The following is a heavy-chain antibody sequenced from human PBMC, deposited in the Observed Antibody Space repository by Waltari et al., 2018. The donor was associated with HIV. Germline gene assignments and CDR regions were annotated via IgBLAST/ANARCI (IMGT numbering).Heavy chain of an antibody. D-gene: IGHD2-15*01. CDR3: ARDICNGGSCYSYYFDY. Sequence: QVQLVQSGAEVKKPGASVKVSCKASGYTFTGYYMHWVRQAPGQGLEWMGWINPDKGGTKYAQKLQGRVTMTRDTSIRTAYMELSRLRSDDTAVYYCARDICNGGSCYSYYFDYWGQGTLVTVSS. V-gene: IGHV1-2*02. CDR1: GYTFTGYY. CDR2: INPDKGGT. J-gene: IGHJ4*02.